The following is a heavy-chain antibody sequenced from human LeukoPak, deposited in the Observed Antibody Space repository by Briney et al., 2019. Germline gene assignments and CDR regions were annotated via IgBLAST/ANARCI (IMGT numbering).Heavy chain of an antibody. CDR3: ARLGQQLVLGWFDP. CDR1: GGSFSGYY. D-gene: IGHD6-13*01. Sequence: SETLSLTCAVYGGSFSGYYWSWIRQPPGKGLEWIGEINHSGSTNYNPSLKSRVTISVDTSKNQFSLKLSSVTAADTAVYYCARLGQQLVLGWFDPWGQGTLVTVSS. CDR2: INHSGST. V-gene: IGHV4-34*01. J-gene: IGHJ5*02.